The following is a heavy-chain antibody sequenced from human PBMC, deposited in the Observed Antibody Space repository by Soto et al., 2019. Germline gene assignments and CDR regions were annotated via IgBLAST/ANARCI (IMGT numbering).Heavy chain of an antibody. D-gene: IGHD6-19*01. V-gene: IGHV1-18*01. CDR2: INAYNGNT. Sequence: ASVKVSCKASGYTFTNFGISWVRQAPGQGLEWMGWINAYNGNTNYAQNFQGRVTMTTDTSTSTAYMELRSLRSDDTAVYYCAREGSAPYYYYGMDVWGQGTTVTVSS. J-gene: IGHJ6*02. CDR3: AREGSAPYYYYGMDV. CDR1: GYTFTNFG.